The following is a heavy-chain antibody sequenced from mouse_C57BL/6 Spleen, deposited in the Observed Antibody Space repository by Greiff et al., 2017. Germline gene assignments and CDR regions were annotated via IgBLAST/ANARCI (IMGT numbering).Heavy chain of an antibody. J-gene: IGHJ4*01. D-gene: IGHD1-1*01. V-gene: IGHV1-69*01. CDR3: ARSPYYGSKGAMDY. Sequence: VQLQQPGAELVMPGASVKLSCKASGYTFTSYWMHWVKQRPGQGLEWIGEIDPSDSYTNYNQKFKGKSTLTVDKSSSTAYMQLSSLTSEDSAVYYCARSPYYGSKGAMDYWGQGTSVTVSS. CDR2: IDPSDSYT. CDR1: GYTFTSYW.